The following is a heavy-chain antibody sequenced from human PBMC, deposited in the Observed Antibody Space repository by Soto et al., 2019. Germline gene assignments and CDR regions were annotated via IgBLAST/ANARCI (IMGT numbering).Heavy chain of an antibody. J-gene: IGHJ4*02. Sequence: PAQTRSLTCPVSGGAISSYYWTWILQPPGKGLEWIGYIYFRGTTNYNPSLKSRVTMSADTSKNQFSLKLNSVTAADTAVYYCARMNYYDTSGYPFDYWGQGMMVTVS. CDR3: ARMNYYDTSGYPFDY. V-gene: IGHV4-59*01. CDR1: GGAISSYY. CDR2: IYFRGTT. D-gene: IGHD3-22*01.